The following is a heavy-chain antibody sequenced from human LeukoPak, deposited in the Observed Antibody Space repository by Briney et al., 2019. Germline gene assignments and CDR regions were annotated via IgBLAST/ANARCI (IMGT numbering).Heavy chain of an antibody. Sequence: SETLSLTCTVSGGSIRSYYWSWIRQPPGKGLEWIGYIYYIGSTYYNPSLKSRVTISVDTSKNQFSLKLSSVTAADTAVYYCARFRKKYYDFSGSLTFDIWGQGTMVTVSS. D-gene: IGHD3-22*01. CDR3: ARFRKKYYDFSGSLTFDI. CDR1: GGSIRSYY. J-gene: IGHJ3*02. V-gene: IGHV4-59*12. CDR2: IYYIGST.